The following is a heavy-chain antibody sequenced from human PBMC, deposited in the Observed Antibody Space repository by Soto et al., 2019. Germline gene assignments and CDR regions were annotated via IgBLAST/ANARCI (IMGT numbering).Heavy chain of an antibody. CDR3: AREYYGSGRDGMDV. J-gene: IGHJ6*02. D-gene: IGHD3-10*01. V-gene: IGHV3-33*01. Sequence: QVQLVESGGGVVQPGRSLRLSCAASGFTFSSYGMHWVRQAPGKGLEWVAVIWYDGSNKYYADSVKGRFTISRDNSKNTLYLQMNSLRAEDTAVYYCAREYYGSGRDGMDVWGQGTTVTVSS. CDR1: GFTFSSYG. CDR2: IWYDGSNK.